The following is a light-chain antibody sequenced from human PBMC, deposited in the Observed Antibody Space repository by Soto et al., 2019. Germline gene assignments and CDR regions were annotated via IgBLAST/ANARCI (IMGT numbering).Light chain of an antibody. CDR3: ASYTTSSTWV. V-gene: IGLV2-14*01. J-gene: IGLJ3*02. CDR1: SSDVGAYNY. Sequence: QSALTQPASVSGSPGQSITISCTGTSSDVGAYNYVSWYQQHPGKAPKLMIYEVNNRPSGVSNRFSGSKSGNTASLTISGLQAEDEADYNCASYTTSSTWVFGGGTKLTV. CDR2: EVN.